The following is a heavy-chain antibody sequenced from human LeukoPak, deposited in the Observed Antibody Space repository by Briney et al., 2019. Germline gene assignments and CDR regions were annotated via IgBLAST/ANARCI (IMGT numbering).Heavy chain of an antibody. Sequence: ASVKVSCKASGYTFTSYYMHWVRQAPGQGLEWMGIINPSGGSTSYAQKFQGRVTMTRDTSTSTVYMELSSLRSEDTAVYYCARAGVPRWELSASAGHLGYWGQGTLVTVSS. V-gene: IGHV1-46*01. CDR3: ARAGVPRWELSASAGHLGY. J-gene: IGHJ4*02. D-gene: IGHD1-26*01. CDR1: GYTFTSYY. CDR2: INPSGGST.